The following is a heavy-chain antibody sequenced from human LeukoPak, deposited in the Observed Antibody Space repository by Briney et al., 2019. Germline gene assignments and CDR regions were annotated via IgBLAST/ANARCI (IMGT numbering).Heavy chain of an antibody. J-gene: IGHJ4*02. CDR1: GGSTNTYY. CDR3: ARVAVGKLDY. D-gene: IGHD2-21*01. V-gene: IGHV4-4*07. Sequence: SETLSLTCTVSGGSTNTYYWSWIRQPAGKGLEWIGRIYTSGSTNYNPSLKSRVTISVDTSKNQFSLKPSSVTAADTAVYYCARVAVGKLDYWGQGTLATVSS. CDR2: IYTSGST.